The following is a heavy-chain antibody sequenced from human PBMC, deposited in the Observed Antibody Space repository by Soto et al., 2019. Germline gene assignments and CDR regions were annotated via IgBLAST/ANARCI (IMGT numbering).Heavy chain of an antibody. CDR2: ISSSSSYI. V-gene: IGHV3-48*03. CDR3: ARVTDTAMVYDYYGMDV. CDR1: GFTFSSYE. J-gene: IGHJ6*02. D-gene: IGHD5-18*01. Sequence: EVQLVESGGGLVQPGGSLRLSCAASGFTFSSYEMNWVRQAPGKGLEWVSSISSSSSYIYYADSVKGRFTISRDNAKNSLYLQMNSLRAEDTAVYYCARVTDTAMVYDYYGMDVWGQGTTVTVSS.